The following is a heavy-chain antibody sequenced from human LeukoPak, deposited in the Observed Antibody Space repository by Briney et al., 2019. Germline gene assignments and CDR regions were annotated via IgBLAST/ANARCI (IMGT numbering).Heavy chain of an antibody. CDR1: GFTVSSNY. V-gene: IGHV3-53*01. D-gene: IGHD6-19*01. CDR2: IYSGGST. CDR3: ARLYSSGWGVDY. Sequence: GGSQRLSCAASGFTVSSNYMSWVRQAPGKGLEWVSVIYSGGSTYYADSVKGRFTISRDNSKNTLYLQMNSLRAEDTAVYYCARLYSSGWGVDYWGQGTLVTVSS. J-gene: IGHJ4*02.